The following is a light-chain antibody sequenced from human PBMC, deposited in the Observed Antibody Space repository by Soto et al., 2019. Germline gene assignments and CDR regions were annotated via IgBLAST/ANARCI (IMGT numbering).Light chain of an antibody. Sequence: EIVMTQSPATLSVSPGERATLSCRASQSVSNNLAWYQQKPGQAPRLLIYGATTRATGIAAWFSGRGSGTEFTLTINSLQFEDFAVYYCQQYNNWPRTFGQGTKVDIK. V-gene: IGKV3-15*01. CDR2: GAT. CDR3: QQYNNWPRT. CDR1: QSVSNN. J-gene: IGKJ1*01.